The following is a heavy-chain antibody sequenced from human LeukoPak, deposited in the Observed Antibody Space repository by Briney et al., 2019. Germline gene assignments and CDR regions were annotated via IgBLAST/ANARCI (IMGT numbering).Heavy chain of an antibody. Sequence: GSLRLSCAASGFTFSSYSMNWVRQAPGKGLEWVSSMSSSSSYIYYADSVKGRFTISRDNAKNSLYLQMNSLRAEDTAVYYCAKLAAAGTRIDYWGQGTLVTVSS. D-gene: IGHD6-13*01. CDR3: AKLAAAGTRIDY. J-gene: IGHJ4*02. CDR1: GFTFSSYS. V-gene: IGHV3-21*04. CDR2: MSSSSSYI.